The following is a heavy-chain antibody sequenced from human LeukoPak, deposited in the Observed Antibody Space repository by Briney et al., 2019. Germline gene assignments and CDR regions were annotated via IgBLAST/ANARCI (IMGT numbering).Heavy chain of an antibody. V-gene: IGHV1-2*02. CDR3: AREGRSFWSGYTD. J-gene: IGHJ4*02. Sequence: ASVKVAFQDSGYTFTGYYMYWVRQAPGQGLEWMEWINPNSGGTNYAQKFQGRVTMTMDTTISTAYMEMSRLRSDATAVDYCAREGRSFWSGYTDWGQGTLVTVSS. CDR2: INPNSGGT. CDR1: GYTFTGYY. D-gene: IGHD3-3*01.